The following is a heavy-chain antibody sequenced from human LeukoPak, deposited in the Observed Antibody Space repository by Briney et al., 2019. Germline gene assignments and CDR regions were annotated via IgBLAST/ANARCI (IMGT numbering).Heavy chain of an antibody. Sequence: SETLSLTCTVSGGSISSYYWSWIRQPPGKGLEWIGYIYYSGSTNYNPSLKSRVTISVDTSRNQFSLKLSSVTAADTAVYYCARVAREDSSSWYYYYGMDVWGQGTTVTVSS. V-gene: IGHV4-59*01. CDR1: GGSISSYY. CDR2: IYYSGST. D-gene: IGHD6-13*01. CDR3: ARVAREDSSSWYYYYGMDV. J-gene: IGHJ6*02.